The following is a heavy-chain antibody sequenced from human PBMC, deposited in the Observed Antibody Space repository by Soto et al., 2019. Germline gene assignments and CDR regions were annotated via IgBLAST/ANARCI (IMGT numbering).Heavy chain of an antibody. V-gene: IGHV3-7*01. D-gene: IGHD5-12*01. Sequence: GGSLRLSCAVSGFTFSSYWMSWVRQAPGKGLEWVANIKQDGSEKYYVDSVKGRFTISRDNAKNSLYLQMNSLRAEDTAVYYCARAYSDYDSLDYWGQGTLVTV. CDR1: GFTFSSYW. J-gene: IGHJ4*02. CDR2: IKQDGSEK. CDR3: ARAYSDYDSLDY.